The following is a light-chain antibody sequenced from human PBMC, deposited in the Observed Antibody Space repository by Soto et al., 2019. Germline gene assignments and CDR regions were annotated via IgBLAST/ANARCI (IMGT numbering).Light chain of an antibody. V-gene: IGKV1-5*01. CDR3: QPYNSYST. CDR1: QSISGW. Sequence: MRRSRTALSASWGAKDTITFRASQSISGWLAWYQLKPGKAPKLLIYDASSLESGVPSRFSGSESGTEFTGTLCSLQPDNVATYYCQPYNSYSTFGQGTKVDIK. J-gene: IGKJ1*01. CDR2: DAS.